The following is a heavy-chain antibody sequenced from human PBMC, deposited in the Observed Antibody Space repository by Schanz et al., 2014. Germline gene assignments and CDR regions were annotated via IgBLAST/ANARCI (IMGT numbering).Heavy chain of an antibody. J-gene: IGHJ6*02. CDR1: GYTFTSYY. Sequence: QVQLVQSGAEVKKPGASVKVSCEASGYTFTSYYIHWFRQAPGQGLEWMGLINPSVGNTNYAQKFRARVTMATDTSTSTAYMELRSLISDDTAVYYCVRDAGWAFGDYHGMDVWGQGTSVTVS. D-gene: IGHD3-10*01. CDR3: VRDAGWAFGDYHGMDV. V-gene: IGHV1-46*01. CDR2: INPSVGNT.